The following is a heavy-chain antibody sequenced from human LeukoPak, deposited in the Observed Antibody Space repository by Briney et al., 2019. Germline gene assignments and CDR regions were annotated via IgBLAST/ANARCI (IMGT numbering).Heavy chain of an antibody. D-gene: IGHD3-10*02. Sequence: GGSLRLSCAASGFTFSSYEMNWVRQAPGKGLEGVSYISSSGSTIYYADSVKGRFTISRDNAKNSVYLQMNSLRAEDTAVYYCAELGITMIGGVWGKGTTVTISS. CDR3: AELGITMIGGV. V-gene: IGHV3-48*03. CDR1: GFTFSSYE. J-gene: IGHJ6*04. CDR2: ISSSGSTI.